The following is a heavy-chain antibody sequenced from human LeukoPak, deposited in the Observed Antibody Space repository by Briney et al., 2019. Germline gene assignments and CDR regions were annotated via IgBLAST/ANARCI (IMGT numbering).Heavy chain of an antibody. CDR3: ARDLNY. J-gene: IGHJ4*02. CDR1: GFTVSRNY. CDR2: TESGGNT. D-gene: IGHD3-9*01. V-gene: IGHV3-53*01. Sequence: GGSLRLSCAASGFTVSRNYMSGVRQAPGKGLEWVSVTESGGNTDSADSVKGRFTISRDNSKNTLYLQMNSLRAEDTAVYYCARDLNYWGQGILVTVSS.